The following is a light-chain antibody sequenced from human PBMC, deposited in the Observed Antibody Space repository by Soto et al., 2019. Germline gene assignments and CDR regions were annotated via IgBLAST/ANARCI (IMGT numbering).Light chain of an antibody. CDR2: DVS. CDR3: SSYTSDSTYL. Sequence: QSVLTQPASVSGSPGQSITISCTGTSSDVGAYNSVSWYQQHPHKAPRLMIYDVSSRPLGVSDRFSGSKSGNTASLTISGLHTEDEADYYCSSYTSDSTYLFGTGTKLTVL. CDR1: SSDVGAYNS. J-gene: IGLJ1*01. V-gene: IGLV2-14*03.